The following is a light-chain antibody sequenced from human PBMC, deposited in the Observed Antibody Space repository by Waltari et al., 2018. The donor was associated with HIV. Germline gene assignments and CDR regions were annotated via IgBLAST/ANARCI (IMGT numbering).Light chain of an antibody. Sequence: QPVLTQPPSVSGAPGLGVTVSCTGSGSNIGAGYDVHWYQQLPGTAPKLLIYGNLNRPSGVPDRFSASKSGTSASLAITGLQPEDEDDYYCQSYDSSLSAWVFGGGTKLTVL. CDR1: GSNIGAGYD. V-gene: IGLV1-40*01. CDR2: GNL. CDR3: QSYDSSLSAWV. J-gene: IGLJ3*02.